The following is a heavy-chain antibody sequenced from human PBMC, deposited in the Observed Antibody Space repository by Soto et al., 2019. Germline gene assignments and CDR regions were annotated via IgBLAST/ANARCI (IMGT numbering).Heavy chain of an antibody. CDR3: ARGGFYDSSGARNYSYYGMNL. CDR1: GYTFTSYG. J-gene: IGHJ6*02. D-gene: IGHD3-22*01. CDR2: ISAYDGYT. V-gene: IGHV1-18*01. Sequence: ASVKVSCKASGYTFTSYGINWVRQAPGQGLEWLGWISAYDGYTNYVQILQGRVSMTTDTSTKTAYMELRSLRSDDTAMYYCARGGFYDSSGARNYSYYGMNLWGQGRRATVPS.